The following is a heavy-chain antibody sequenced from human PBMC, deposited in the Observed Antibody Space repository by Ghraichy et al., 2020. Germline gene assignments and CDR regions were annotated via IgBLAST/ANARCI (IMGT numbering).Heavy chain of an antibody. CDR1: GFTFSSYS. Sequence: GGSLRLSCAASGFTFSSYSMNWVRQAPGKGLEWVSYISSSSSTIYYADSVKGRFTISRDNAKNSLYLQMNSLRDEDTAVYYCAKELGYCSSTSCSNWFDPWGQGTLVTVSS. CDR2: ISSSSSTI. V-gene: IGHV3-48*02. CDR3: AKELGYCSSTSCSNWFDP. J-gene: IGHJ5*02. D-gene: IGHD2-2*01.